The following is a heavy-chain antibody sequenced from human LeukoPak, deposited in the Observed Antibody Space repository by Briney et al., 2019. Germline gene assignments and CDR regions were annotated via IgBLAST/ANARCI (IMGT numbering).Heavy chain of an antibody. CDR1: GYSISSGYF. CDR2: INHSGST. D-gene: IGHD3-10*01. V-gene: IGHV4-38-2*02. J-gene: IGHJ5*02. Sequence: SETLSLTCTVSGYSISSGYFWGWIRPPPGKGLEWIGEINHSGSTNYNPSLKSRVTISVDTSKNQFSLKLSSVTAADTAVYYCARLAAPYYYGSGSYNWFDPWGQGTLVTVSS. CDR3: ARLAAPYYYGSGSYNWFDP.